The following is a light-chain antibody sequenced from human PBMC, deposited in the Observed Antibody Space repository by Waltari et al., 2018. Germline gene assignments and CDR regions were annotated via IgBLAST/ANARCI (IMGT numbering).Light chain of an antibody. CDR1: SGDIGAFNR. Sequence: QSALTQPASVSGSPGQSLTISCSGTSGDIGAFNRVSWYQQFAGKSPRLLIYEDTPRPSDVSDRCSGAKSGDTASLTISGLQAEDEADYFCLSYTTINTWVFGGGTKVTVL. CDR2: EDT. J-gene: IGLJ3*02. CDR3: LSYTTINTWV. V-gene: IGLV2-14*01.